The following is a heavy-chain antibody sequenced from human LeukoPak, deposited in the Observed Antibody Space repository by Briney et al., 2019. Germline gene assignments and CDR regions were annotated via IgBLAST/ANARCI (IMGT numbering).Heavy chain of an antibody. CDR1: GFTFSSYA. V-gene: IGHV3-23*01. CDR2: ISGGAGST. D-gene: IGHD6-13*01. CDR3: AKVLKAGSRLPWDYGMDG. J-gene: IGHJ6*02. Sequence: GGSLRLSCAASGFTFSSYAMSWVRQAPEKGLEWVSVISGGAGSTFYADSVKGRFSISRDSSKNTLYLQMNSLRAEDTAVYYCAKVLKAGSRLPWDYGMDGWGQGTTVTVSS.